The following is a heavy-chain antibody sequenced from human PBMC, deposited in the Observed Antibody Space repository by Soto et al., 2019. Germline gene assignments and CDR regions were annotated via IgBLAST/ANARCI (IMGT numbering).Heavy chain of an antibody. CDR1: GFSLNTREVG. J-gene: IGHJ4*02. D-gene: IGHD3-10*01. Sequence: GSGPTLVNPTQTLTLTCTFSGFSLNTREVGVGWIRQPPGKALEWLALIYWDDDKRYRPSLKSRLTIVKDTSKNLVILIMTNMDPEDTATYYCAHRAYYYGSGSYYTHWGQAILVTVSS. CDR2: IYWDDDK. V-gene: IGHV2-5*02. CDR3: AHRAYYYGSGSYYTH.